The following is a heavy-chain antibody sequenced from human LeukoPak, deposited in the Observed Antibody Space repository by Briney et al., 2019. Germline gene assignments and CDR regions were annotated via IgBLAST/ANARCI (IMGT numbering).Heavy chain of an antibody. J-gene: IGHJ4*02. CDR1: GFAFASFA. CDR2: ISGGDGST. Sequence: GGSLRLSCAASGFAFASFAMSWVRQAPGKGLEWVSAISGGDGSTYYTDSVKGRFTISTDNSKNMLYLQMNSLRPEDTAVYYCAKENSGTYLYYFDYWGQGTLVTVSS. CDR3: AKENSGTYLYYFDY. D-gene: IGHD1-26*01. V-gene: IGHV3-23*01.